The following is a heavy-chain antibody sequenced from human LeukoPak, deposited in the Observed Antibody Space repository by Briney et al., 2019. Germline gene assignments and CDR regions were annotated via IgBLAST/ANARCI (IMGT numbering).Heavy chain of an antibody. D-gene: IGHD2-8*01. V-gene: IGHV4-4*07. CDR3: ARAYCTNGVCSAYYFDY. CDR1: GGSISSYY. J-gene: IGHJ4*02. Sequence: SETLSLTCTVSGGSISSYYWSWIRQPAVKGLEWIGRIYTSGSTNYNPSLKSRVTMSVDTSKNQFSLKLSSVTAADTAVYYCARAYCTNGVCSAYYFDYWGQGTLVTVSS. CDR2: IYTSGST.